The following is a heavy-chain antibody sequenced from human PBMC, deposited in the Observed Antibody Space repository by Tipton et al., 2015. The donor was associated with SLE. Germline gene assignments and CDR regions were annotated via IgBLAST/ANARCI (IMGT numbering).Heavy chain of an antibody. V-gene: IGHV3-33*01. J-gene: IGHJ4*02. CDR3: ASSGWPGNY. D-gene: IGHD6-19*01. CDR1: GFSLIDND. CDR2: ISYDGSDK. Sequence: SLRLSCAASGFSLIDNDMQWVRQAPGKGLEWLALISYDGSDKFYADSVKGRFTISRDSSNNTMYLQMDSLRAEDTAVYYCASSGWPGNYWGQGTLVTVSS.